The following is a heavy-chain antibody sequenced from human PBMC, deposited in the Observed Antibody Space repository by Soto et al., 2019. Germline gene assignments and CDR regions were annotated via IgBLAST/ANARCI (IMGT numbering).Heavy chain of an antibody. J-gene: IGHJ3*02. V-gene: IGHV3-30*18. D-gene: IGHD3-9*01. Sequence: PGGSLRLSCAASGFTFSSYGMHWVRQAPGKGLEWVAVISYDGSNKYYADSVKGRFTISRDNSKNTLYLQMNSLRAEDMAVYYCAKVGVFGYFDWLFPRAFDSWGQGTMVTVPS. CDR3: AKVGVFGYFDWLFPRAFDS. CDR1: GFTFSSYG. CDR2: ISYDGSNK.